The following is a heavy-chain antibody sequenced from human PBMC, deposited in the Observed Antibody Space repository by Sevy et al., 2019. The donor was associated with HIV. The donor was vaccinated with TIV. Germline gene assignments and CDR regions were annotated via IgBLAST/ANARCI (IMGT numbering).Heavy chain of an antibody. CDR2: ITGSGGST. CDR3: ARKYDNSGYFDY. V-gene: IGHV3-23*01. Sequence: GGSLRLSCAASGFTFSRNAMSWVRQAPGKGLEWASGITGSGGSTYYADSVKGRFTISRDDSKNSLYLQLNTLRAEDTAIYYCARKYDNSGYFDYWGQGTLVTVSS. J-gene: IGHJ4*02. D-gene: IGHD3-22*01. CDR1: GFTFSRNA.